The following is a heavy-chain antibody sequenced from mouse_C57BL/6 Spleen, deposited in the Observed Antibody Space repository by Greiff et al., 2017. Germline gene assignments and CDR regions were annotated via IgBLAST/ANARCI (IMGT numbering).Heavy chain of an antibody. CDR3: ARLYYYGSSRYFDV. J-gene: IGHJ1*03. CDR1: GYTFTSYW. V-gene: IGHV1-52*01. D-gene: IGHD1-1*01. CDR2: IDPSDSET. Sequence: VQLQQPGAELVRPGSSVKLSCKASGYTFTSYWMHWVKQRPIQGLEWIGNIDPSDSETHYNQKFKDKATLTVDKSSSTAYMQLSSLTSEDSAVYYCARLYYYGSSRYFDVWGTGTTVTVSA.